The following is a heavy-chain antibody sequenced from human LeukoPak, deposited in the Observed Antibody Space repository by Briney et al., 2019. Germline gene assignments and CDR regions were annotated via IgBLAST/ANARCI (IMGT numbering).Heavy chain of an antibody. CDR1: GYTFTRYG. CDR2: SSGYNGNT. Sequence: ASVTVSCKASGYTFTRYGIYWVRQAPGQGLEWMGLSSGYNGNTKYAQKFQDRVSVTTDTSTSTAYMELRSLRSDDTAVYYCARAEGVVVAAHIDVWGKGTTVTVSS. CDR3: ARAEGVVVAAHIDV. D-gene: IGHD2-15*01. V-gene: IGHV1-18*01. J-gene: IGHJ6*03.